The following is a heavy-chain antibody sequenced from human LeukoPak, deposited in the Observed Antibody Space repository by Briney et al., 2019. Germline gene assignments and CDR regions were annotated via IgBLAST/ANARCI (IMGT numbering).Heavy chain of an antibody. Sequence: GGSLRLSCVASGITFSNYWMSWVRQSPGKGLEWVANIKQDGSEKNYVDSVKGRFTISRDNAKNSLYLQMNSLRAEDTAVYYCARDPRPPYCRSTNCYTVSEDVWGQGTTVTVSS. D-gene: IGHD2-2*02. CDR1: GITFSNYW. CDR3: ARDPRPPYCRSTNCYTVSEDV. V-gene: IGHV3-7*01. J-gene: IGHJ6*02. CDR2: IKQDGSEK.